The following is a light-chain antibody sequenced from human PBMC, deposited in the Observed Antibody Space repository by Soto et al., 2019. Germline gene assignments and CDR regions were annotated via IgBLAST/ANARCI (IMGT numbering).Light chain of an antibody. J-gene: IGKJ4*01. V-gene: IGKV1-5*01. CDR3: QQYHNLLT. Sequence: DIQMTQSPSTLSAFVGDRVTITCRASQSISIWLAWYKQKPGKAPKLLIYDTSNLESGVPSRFSGSGSGTEFTLTISSLQPDDFATDYCQQYHNLLTFGGGTKVDIK. CDR1: QSISIW. CDR2: DTS.